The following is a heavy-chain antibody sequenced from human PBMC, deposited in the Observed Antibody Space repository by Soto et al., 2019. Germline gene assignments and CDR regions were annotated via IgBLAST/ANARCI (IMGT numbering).Heavy chain of an antibody. V-gene: IGHV1-69*08. CDR3: ARDEGGCVFYYYMDV. J-gene: IGHJ6*03. D-gene: IGHD6-25*01. CDR1: GGTFSSYT. CDR2: IIPILGIA. Sequence: QVQLVQSGAEVKKPGSSVKVSCKASGGTFSSYTISWVRQAPGQGLEWMGRIIPILGIANYAQEFQGRVTITADNTTTTDYMERSILRSEDTAVYYCARDEGGCVFYYYMDVWGKGTTVTVSS.